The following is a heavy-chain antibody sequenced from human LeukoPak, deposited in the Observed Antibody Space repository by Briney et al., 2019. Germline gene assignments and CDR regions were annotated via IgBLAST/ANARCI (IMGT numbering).Heavy chain of an antibody. J-gene: IGHJ4*02. CDR2: ISAYNGNT. CDR1: GYTFTCYS. Sequence: GASVSLSCEASGYTFTCYSISWVRQAPGQGLEWMGWISAYNGNTNYAQKLQGRVTMTTDTSTNTAYMELRSLRSDDTAVYYCAREGSGYCTKGVCYSFDYWGQGTLVTVSS. D-gene: IGHD2-8*01. CDR3: AREGSGYCTKGVCYSFDY. V-gene: IGHV1-18*01.